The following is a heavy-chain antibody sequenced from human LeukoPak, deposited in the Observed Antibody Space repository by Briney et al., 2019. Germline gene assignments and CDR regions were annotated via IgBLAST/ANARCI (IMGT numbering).Heavy chain of an antibody. CDR1: GYTFTSYG. CDR3: ARVFWSGGSIRRDY. CDR2: ISAYNGNT. Sequence: ASVKVSCKASGYTFTSYGISWVRQAPGQGLEWMGWISAYNGNTNYAQKLQVRVTMTTDTSTSTAYMELRSLRSDDTAVYYCARVFWSGGSIRRDYWGQGTLVTVSS. D-gene: IGHD2-15*01. V-gene: IGHV1-18*01. J-gene: IGHJ4*02.